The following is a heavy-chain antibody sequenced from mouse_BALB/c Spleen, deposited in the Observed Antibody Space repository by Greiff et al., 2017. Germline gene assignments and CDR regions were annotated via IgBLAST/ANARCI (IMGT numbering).Heavy chain of an antibody. J-gene: IGHJ2*01. V-gene: IGHV1-7*01. D-gene: IGHD2-10*01. CDR1: GYTFTSYW. Sequence: VQLQESGAELAKPGASVKMSCKASGYTFTSYWMHWVKQRPGQGLEWIGYINPSTGYTEYKQKFKDKATLTADKSSSTAYMQLSSLTSEDSAVYYCAAYYGNFDYWGQGTTLTVSS. CDR3: AAYYGNFDY. CDR2: INPSTGYT.